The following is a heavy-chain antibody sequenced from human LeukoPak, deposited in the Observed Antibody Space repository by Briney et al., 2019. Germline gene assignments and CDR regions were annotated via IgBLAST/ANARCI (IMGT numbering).Heavy chain of an antibody. Sequence: SETLSLTCTVSGGSISSSSYYWGWIRQPPGKGLEWIGSIYYSGSTYYNPSLKSRVTISVDTSKNQFSLELISATAADTAVYYCTRQQYGDSGGYFDYWGQGALVTVSS. J-gene: IGHJ4*02. CDR1: GGSISSSSYY. V-gene: IGHV4-39*01. CDR2: IYYSGST. CDR3: TRQQYGDSGGYFDY. D-gene: IGHD2-21*02.